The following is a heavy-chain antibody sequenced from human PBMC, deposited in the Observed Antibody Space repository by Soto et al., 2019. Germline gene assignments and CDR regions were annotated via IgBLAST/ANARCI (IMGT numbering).Heavy chain of an antibody. V-gene: IGHV5-51*01. CDR2: IHPGGADT. CDR3: ARPLSSFSLGRRMEL. D-gene: IGHD3-10*01. CDR1: GYSFSSYC. Sequence: GESLKISCKGSGYSFSSYCIVWVRQMPGKGLEWMGTIHPGGADTRYSPSFQDQVTISAHKSISPAQLQWRSLKASDTARSHCARPLSSFSLGRRMELWGQGTPVTV. J-gene: IGHJ6*02.